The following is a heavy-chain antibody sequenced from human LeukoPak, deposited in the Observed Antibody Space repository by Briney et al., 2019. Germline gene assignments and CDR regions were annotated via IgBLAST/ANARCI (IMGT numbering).Heavy chain of an antibody. CDR3: ARDAAPPNISGMDV. CDR1: GYTFTSYY. D-gene: IGHD6-25*01. J-gene: IGHJ6*02. V-gene: IGHV1-46*01. Sequence: GASVKVSCKASGYTFTSYYMHWVRPAPGQGLEWMGIINPSGGSTSYAQKFQGRVTMTRDTSTGTVYMELSSLRSEGTAVYDCARDAAPPNISGMDVWGQGTTVTVSS. CDR2: INPSGGST.